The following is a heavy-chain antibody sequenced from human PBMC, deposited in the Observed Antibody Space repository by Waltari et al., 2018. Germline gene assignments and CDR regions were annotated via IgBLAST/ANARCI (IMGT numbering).Heavy chain of an antibody. CDR2: SYYTGST. CDR1: GGSIRTHY. J-gene: IGHJ3*02. Sequence: QVQLQESGPGLVNPSETLSLTCTVSGGSIRTHYWSWIRQSPGKGLEWIGYSYYTGSTNYNPSLKSRVSISVDTSKNQFSPKLTSVTAADTAVYYCASDTVLGGFDIWGQGTMVTVSS. CDR3: ASDTVLGGFDI. V-gene: IGHV4-59*08. D-gene: IGHD2-15*01.